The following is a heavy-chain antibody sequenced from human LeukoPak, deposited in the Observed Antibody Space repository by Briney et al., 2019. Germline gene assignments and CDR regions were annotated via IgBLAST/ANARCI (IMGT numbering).Heavy chain of an antibody. V-gene: IGHV4-39*01. CDR2: IYYSGST. J-gene: IGHJ4*02. CDR3: ARHRFGGFYYFDY. CDR1: GGSISSSSYF. D-gene: IGHD3-10*01. Sequence: SETLSLTCTVSGGSISSSSYFWGWIRQPPGKGLEWIGSIYYSGSTYYNPSLKSRVTISVDTSKNQFSLKLTSVTASDTAVYYCARHRFGGFYYFDYWGQGTLVTVPS.